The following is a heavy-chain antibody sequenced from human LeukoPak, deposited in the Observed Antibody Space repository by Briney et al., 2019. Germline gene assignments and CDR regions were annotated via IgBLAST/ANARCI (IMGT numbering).Heavy chain of an antibody. CDR2: ISYDGSNK. CDR1: GFTFSSYA. CDR3: ARDSYKAAAGRGSFDY. V-gene: IGHV3-30*04. J-gene: IGHJ4*02. Sequence: GGSLRLSCAASGFTFSSYAMHWVRQAPGKGLEWVAVISYDGSNKYYADSVKGRFTISRDNSKNTLYLQMNSLRAEDTAVYCCARDSYKAAAGRGSFDYWGQGTLVTVSS. D-gene: IGHD6-13*01.